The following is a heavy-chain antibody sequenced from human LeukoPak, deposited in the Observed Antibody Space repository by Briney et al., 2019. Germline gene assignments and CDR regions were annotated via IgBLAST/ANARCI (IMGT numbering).Heavy chain of an antibody. CDR2: ISYDGSSK. CDR1: GFTFSSDG. D-gene: IGHD6-13*01. V-gene: IGHV3-30*18. J-gene: IGHJ4*02. CDR3: AKDRSSTWSLDF. Sequence: GRSLRLSCAASGFTFSSDGMHWVRQAPGKGLEWLAVISYDGSSKYYADSVRGRFTISRDNSKNTLYLQMNSLRGEDTAVYYCAKDRSSTWSLDFWGQGTLVTVSS.